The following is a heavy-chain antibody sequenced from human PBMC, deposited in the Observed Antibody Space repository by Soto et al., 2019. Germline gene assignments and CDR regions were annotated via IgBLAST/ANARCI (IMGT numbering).Heavy chain of an antibody. CDR1: GYTFTGYY. D-gene: IGHD2-2*02. CDR3: ARDLNGNEQYCSSTGCYIYYYYGMDV. CDR2: INPNSGGT. J-gene: IGHJ6*02. V-gene: IGHV1-2*02. Sequence: ASVKVSCKASGYTFTGYYMHWVRQAPGQGLEWMGWINPNSGGTNYAQKFQGRVTMTRDTSISTAYMELSRLRSDDTAVYYCARDLNGNEQYCSSTGCYIYYYYGMDVWGQGTTVTVSS.